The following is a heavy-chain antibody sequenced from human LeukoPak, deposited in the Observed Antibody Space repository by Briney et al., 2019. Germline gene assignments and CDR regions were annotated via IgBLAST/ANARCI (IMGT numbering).Heavy chain of an antibody. V-gene: IGHV4-61*02. J-gene: IGHJ6*03. CDR2: IYTSGST. Sequence: SETLSLTCTVSGGSISSGSYYWSWIRQPAGKGLEWIGRIYTSGSTNYNPSLKSRVTISVDTSKNQFSLKLSSVTAADTAVYYCVRGSDLYMDVWGKGTSVTVSS. D-gene: IGHD3-3*01. CDR3: VRGSDLYMDV. CDR1: GGSISSGSYY.